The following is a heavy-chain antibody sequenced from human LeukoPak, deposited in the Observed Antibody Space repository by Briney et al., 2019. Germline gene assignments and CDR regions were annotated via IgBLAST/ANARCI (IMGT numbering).Heavy chain of an antibody. CDR1: GYTFTSYD. J-gene: IGHJ4*02. D-gene: IGHD6-19*01. V-gene: IGHV1-8*01. Sequence: ASVKVSCKASGYTFTSYDINWVRQATGQGLEWMGWMNPNSGNTGYAQKFQGRVTMTRNTSISTAYMELSSLRSEDTAVYYCARGPLAVAGGGRGYNFDYWGQGTLVTVSS. CDR3: ARGPLAVAGGGRGYNFDY. CDR2: MNPNSGNT.